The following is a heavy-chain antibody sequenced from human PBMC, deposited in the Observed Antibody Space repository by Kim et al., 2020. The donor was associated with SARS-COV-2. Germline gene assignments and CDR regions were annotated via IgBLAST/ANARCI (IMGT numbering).Heavy chain of an antibody. V-gene: IGHV4-34*01. CDR2: T. J-gene: IGHJ4*02. D-gene: IGHD6-19*01. Sequence: TNYDPTLKSTVTMSVDTSKNQFSLKLTSVTAADAAVYYCTRVEYHGCAFYWGRGTLVTVSS. CDR3: TRVEYHGCAFY.